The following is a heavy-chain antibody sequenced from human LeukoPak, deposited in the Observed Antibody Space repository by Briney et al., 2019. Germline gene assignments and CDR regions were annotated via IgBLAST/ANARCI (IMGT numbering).Heavy chain of an antibody. CDR3: AKDGPWELGGFAYYYYYMDV. Sequence: GGSLRLSCAASGFTFSDYYMSWIRQAPGKGLEWVSYISSSGSTIYYADSVKGRFTISRDNSKNTLYLQMNSLRAEDTAVYYCAKDGPWELGGFAYYYYYMDVWGKGTTVTVSS. V-gene: IGHV3-11*04. J-gene: IGHJ6*03. CDR1: GFTFSDYY. CDR2: ISSSGSTI. D-gene: IGHD1-26*01.